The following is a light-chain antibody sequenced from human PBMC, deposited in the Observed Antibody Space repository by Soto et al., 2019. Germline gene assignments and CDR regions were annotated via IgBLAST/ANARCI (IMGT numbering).Light chain of an antibody. CDR3: ISSTTSGTRV. CDR2: DVT. J-gene: IGLJ2*01. CDR1: SSDVGNSIY. V-gene: IGLV2-14*03. Sequence: QSALTQPASVSGSPGQSITISCTGSSSDVGNSIYVSWYQHHPGKAPKLMIYDVTNRPSGVSDRFSGSKSGNTASRTIAGLQAEDEADYYCISSTTSGTRVFGGGTKLTVL.